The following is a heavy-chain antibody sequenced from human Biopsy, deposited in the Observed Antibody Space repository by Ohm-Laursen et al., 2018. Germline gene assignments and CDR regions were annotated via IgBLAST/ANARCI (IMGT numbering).Heavy chain of an antibody. CDR2: ISTSSTYI. D-gene: IGHD1-1*01. CDR3: AKGRVGNSGSLDI. J-gene: IGHJ3*02. Sequence: SLRLSCAASGFTFSSYSMNWVRQAPGKGLEWVSSISTSSTYIYYADSVKGRFSISRDDALNSLYLQMNSLRAEDTAIYYCAKGRVGNSGSLDIWGHGTMVTVSS. CDR1: GFTFSSYS. V-gene: IGHV3-21*04.